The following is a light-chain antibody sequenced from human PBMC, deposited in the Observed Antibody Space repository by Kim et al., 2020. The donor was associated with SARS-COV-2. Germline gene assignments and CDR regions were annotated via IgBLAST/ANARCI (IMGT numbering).Light chain of an antibody. CDR1: NIGSKT. CDR3: QVWDSSSEHYV. J-gene: IGLJ1*01. V-gene: IGLV3-21*04. CDR2: YDS. Sequence: SYELTQPPSVSVAPGKTASITCGGNNIGSKTVHWYQQKPGQAPVVVIYYDSDRPSGIPERFSGSNSGNTATLTISRVEAGYEADYYCQVWDSSSEHYVFGTGTKVTVL.